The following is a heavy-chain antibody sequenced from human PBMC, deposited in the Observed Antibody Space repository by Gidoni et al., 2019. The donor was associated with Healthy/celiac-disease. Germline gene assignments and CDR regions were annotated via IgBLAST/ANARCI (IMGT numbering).Heavy chain of an antibody. V-gene: IGHV1-58*01. CDR2: IVVGSGNT. D-gene: IGHD6-13*01. J-gene: IGHJ6*03. Sequence: QMQLVQSGPEVKKPGTSVKVSCKASGFTCTSSAVQWVRQARGQRLEWIGWIVVGSGNTNYAQKFQERVTITRDMSTSTAYMELSSLRSEDTAVYYCAAGGRSWYVSYYYYYYMDVWGKGTTVTVSS. CDR1: GFTCTSSA. CDR3: AAGGRSWYVSYYYYYYMDV.